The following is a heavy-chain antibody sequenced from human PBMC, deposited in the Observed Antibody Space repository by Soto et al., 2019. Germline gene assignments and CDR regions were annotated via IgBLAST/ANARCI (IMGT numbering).Heavy chain of an antibody. CDR1: GYTFIDYY. D-gene: IGHD2-15*01. V-gene: IGHV1-2*02. J-gene: IGHJ4*02. CDR3: ARNWAYCSGGNCYSDYFDY. Sequence: ASVKVSCKASGYTFIDYYIHWVRQAPGQGLEWMGWINPNSGGTTYAQTFQGRVTMTRDTSTNTSHMELSGLTSDDTALYYCARNWAYCSGGNCYSDYFDYWGQGTPVTSPQ. CDR2: INPNSGGT.